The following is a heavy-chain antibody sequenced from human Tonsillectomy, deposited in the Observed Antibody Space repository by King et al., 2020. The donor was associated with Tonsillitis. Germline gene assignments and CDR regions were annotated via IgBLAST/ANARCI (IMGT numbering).Heavy chain of an antibody. CDR1: GGSISSDY. Sequence: VQLQESGPGLVKPSETLSLSCTVSGGSISSDYWSWIRQPPGKGLEWIGYIYYSGSTNYNPSLKSRVTISVDTSENQFSLKLSSVTAADTAVYYCARGIAVAGTFDYWGQGTLVTVSS. D-gene: IGHD6-19*01. J-gene: IGHJ4*02. CDR2: IYYSGST. CDR3: ARGIAVAGTFDY. V-gene: IGHV4-59*01.